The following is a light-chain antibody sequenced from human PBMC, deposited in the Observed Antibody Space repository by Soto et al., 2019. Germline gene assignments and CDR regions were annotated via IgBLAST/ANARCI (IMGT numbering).Light chain of an antibody. J-gene: IGLJ3*02. CDR3: AAWDDSLNGWV. V-gene: IGLV1-44*01. Sequence: QSVLTQPPSASGTPGQRVTISCSGSSSNIGRNTVNWYQQLPGTAPKLLIYSNNQRPSGVPDRFSGSKSGTSASLAISGLQSEDEADYYCAAWDDSLNGWVFGGGTQLTVL. CDR2: SNN. CDR1: SSNIGRNT.